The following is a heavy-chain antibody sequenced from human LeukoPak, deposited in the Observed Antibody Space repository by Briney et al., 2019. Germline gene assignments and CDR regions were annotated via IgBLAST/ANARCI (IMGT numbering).Heavy chain of an antibody. J-gene: IGHJ3*02. Sequence: ASVKVSCKASGGTFSSYAISWVRQAPGQGLEWMGRIIPILGIANYAQKFQGRVTITADKSTSTAYMELSSLRSEDTAVYYCARAVTYYYDSSGYYGSAFDIWGQGTMVTVSS. CDR3: ARAVTYYYDSSGYYGSAFDI. CDR1: GGTFSSYA. V-gene: IGHV1-69*04. D-gene: IGHD3-22*01. CDR2: IIPILGIA.